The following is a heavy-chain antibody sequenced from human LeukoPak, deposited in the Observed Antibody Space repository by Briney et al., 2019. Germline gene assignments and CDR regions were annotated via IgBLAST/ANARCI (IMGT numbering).Heavy chain of an antibody. Sequence: SETLSLTCTLSGGSISSGDYYWSWIRQPPGKGLEWIGYIYYSGSTYYNPSLKSRVSISVDTSKNKFSLKLSSVTAADTAVDYCARMRDGSSPAFDIWGQGKMVTVSS. J-gene: IGHJ3*02. CDR3: ARMRDGSSPAFDI. CDR1: GGSISSGDYY. D-gene: IGHD5-24*01. V-gene: IGHV4-30-4*01. CDR2: IYYSGST.